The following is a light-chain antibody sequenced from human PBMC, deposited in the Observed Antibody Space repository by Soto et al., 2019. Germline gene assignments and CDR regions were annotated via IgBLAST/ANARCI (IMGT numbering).Light chain of an antibody. CDR1: SSDVGGYNY. J-gene: IGLJ1*01. V-gene: IGLV2-14*01. Sequence: QSALTQPASVSGSPGQSITISCTETSSDVGGYNYVSWYQQHPGKAPKLMIYEVSNRPSGVSNRFSGSKSGNTASLTISGLQAEDEADYYCSSYTSSSTPYYVFGTGTKLTVL. CDR3: SSYTSSSTPYYV. CDR2: EVS.